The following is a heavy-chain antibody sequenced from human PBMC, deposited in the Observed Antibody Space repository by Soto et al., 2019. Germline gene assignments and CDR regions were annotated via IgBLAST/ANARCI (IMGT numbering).Heavy chain of an antibody. V-gene: IGHV1-69*13. J-gene: IGHJ5*02. CDR1: GGTFSSYA. D-gene: IGHD3-10*01. CDR3: ARVVRGVNNWFDP. Sequence: SVKVSCKASGGTFSSYAISWVRQAPGQGLEWMGGIIPIFGTANYAQKFQGRVTITADESTSTAYMELSSLRSEDTAVYYCARVVRGVNNWFDPWGQGTLVTVSS. CDR2: IIPIFGTA.